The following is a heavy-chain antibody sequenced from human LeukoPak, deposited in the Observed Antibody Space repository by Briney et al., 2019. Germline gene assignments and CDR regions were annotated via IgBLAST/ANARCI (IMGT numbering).Heavy chain of an antibody. CDR2: IYYSGST. J-gene: IGHJ4*02. CDR3: ARGQSSGWSEDY. CDR1: GGSISSGGYY. V-gene: IGHV4-31*03. Sequence: SQTLSLTCTVSGGSISSGGYYWIWIRQHPGKGLEWIGYIYYSGSTYYNPSLKSRVTISVDTSKNQFSLKLSSVTAADTAVYYCARGQSSGWSEDYWGQGTLVTVSS. D-gene: IGHD6-19*01.